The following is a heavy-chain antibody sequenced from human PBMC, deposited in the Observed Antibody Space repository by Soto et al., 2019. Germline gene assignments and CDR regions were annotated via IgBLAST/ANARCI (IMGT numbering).Heavy chain of an antibody. D-gene: IGHD2-8*01. Sequence: QVQLVQSGAEVKKPGSSVKVSCKASGGTFSSYTISWVRQAPGQGLEWMGRIIPILGIANYAQKFQGRVTITADKSTSTAYMELSSLRSEDTAVYYYARDRAYYPPTRNWFDPWGQGTLVTVSS. CDR3: ARDRAYYPPTRNWFDP. J-gene: IGHJ5*02. CDR2: IIPILGIA. CDR1: GGTFSSYT. V-gene: IGHV1-69*08.